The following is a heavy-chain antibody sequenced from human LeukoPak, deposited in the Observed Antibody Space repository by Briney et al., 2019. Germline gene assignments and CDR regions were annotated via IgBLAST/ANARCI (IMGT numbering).Heavy chain of an antibody. CDR2: INWNGGST. D-gene: IGHD3-16*01. CDR3: ARGDYDYVWGSYLIDY. J-gene: IGHJ4*02. Sequence: GGSLRLSCAASGFTFDDYGMSWVRQAPGKGLEWVSGINWNGGSTGCADSVKGRFTISRDNAKNSLYLQMNSLRAEDTALYYCARGDYDYVWGSYLIDYWGQGTLVTVSS. CDR1: GFTFDDYG. V-gene: IGHV3-20*04.